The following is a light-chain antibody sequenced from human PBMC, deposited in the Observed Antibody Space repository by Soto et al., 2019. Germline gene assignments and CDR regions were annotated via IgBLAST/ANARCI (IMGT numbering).Light chain of an antibody. CDR1: QGISNY. Sequence: DIQMTQSPSSLSASVGDRVTITCRASQGISNYLAWYQQKPGKVPKLLIYASSTLQSGVPSRFSGSGSETDFTLTISSLQPEDVATDYCQKYNSAPRTFGQGTKVEIK. V-gene: IGKV1-27*01. CDR3: QKYNSAPRT. J-gene: IGKJ1*01. CDR2: ASS.